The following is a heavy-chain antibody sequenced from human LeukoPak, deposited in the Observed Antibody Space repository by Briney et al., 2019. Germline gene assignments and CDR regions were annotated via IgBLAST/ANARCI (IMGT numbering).Heavy chain of an antibody. CDR3: AREGSSSWSYYYYGMDV. Sequence: SVKVSCKASGGTFSSYAVSWVRQAPGQGLEWMGGIIPIFGTANYAQKFQGRVTITADESTSTAYMELSSLRSEDTAVYYCAREGSSSWSYYYYGMDVWGQGTTVTVSS. D-gene: IGHD6-13*01. J-gene: IGHJ6*02. CDR2: IIPIFGTA. CDR1: GGTFSSYA. V-gene: IGHV1-69*13.